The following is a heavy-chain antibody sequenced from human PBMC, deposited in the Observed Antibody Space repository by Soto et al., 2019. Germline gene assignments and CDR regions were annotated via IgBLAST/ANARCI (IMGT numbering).Heavy chain of an antibody. V-gene: IGHV1-46*01. D-gene: IGHD3-10*01. CDR2: INPSGGST. CDR1: GYTFTSYY. CDR3: ARVGEPVLLWFGNYYYGMDV. Sequence: ASVKVSCKASGYTFTSYYMHWVRQAPGQGLEWMGIINPSGGSTSYAQKFQGRVTMTRDTSTSTVYMELSSLRSEDTAVYYCARVGEPVLLWFGNYYYGMDVWGQGTTVTVSS. J-gene: IGHJ6*02.